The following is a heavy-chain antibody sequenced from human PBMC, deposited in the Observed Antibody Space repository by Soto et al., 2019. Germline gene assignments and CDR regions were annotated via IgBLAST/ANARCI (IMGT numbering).Heavy chain of an antibody. Sequence: GGSLRLSCAASGFTFSSYGMHWVRQAPGKGLEWVAVISYDGSNKYYADSVKGRFTISRDNSKNTLYLQMNSLRAEDTAVYYCAKDHRGWYRGLAEWGQGTLVTVSS. V-gene: IGHV3-30*18. CDR2: ISYDGSNK. D-gene: IGHD6-19*01. CDR3: AKDHRGWYRGLAE. J-gene: IGHJ4*02. CDR1: GFTFSSYG.